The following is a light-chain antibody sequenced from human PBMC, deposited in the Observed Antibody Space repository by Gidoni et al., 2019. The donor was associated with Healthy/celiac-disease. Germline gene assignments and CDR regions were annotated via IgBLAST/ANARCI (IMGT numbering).Light chain of an antibody. CDR3: QSYDSSLSGWV. CDR1: SSNLGAGYD. J-gene: IGLJ3*02. CDR2: GTS. Sequence: QSVLTQPPSVSGAPGQRVTISCTGSSSNLGAGYDVPWYQQLPGAAPQLLIYGTSNRPSGVPDRFSGSKSGTSASLAITGLQAEDEADYYCQSYDSSLSGWVFGGGTKLTVL. V-gene: IGLV1-40*01.